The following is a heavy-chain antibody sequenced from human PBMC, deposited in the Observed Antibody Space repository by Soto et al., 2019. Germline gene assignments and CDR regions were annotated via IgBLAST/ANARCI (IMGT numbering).Heavy chain of an antibody. V-gene: IGHV3-30*18. CDR3: AKDHRYCGGGSCHPNEYFHH. D-gene: IGHD2-21*01. CDR1: VSTFRSYG. J-gene: IGHJ1*01. Sequence: QLHLLQSGGGVVQPGGSLRLSCEDSVSTFRSYGMHWVRQAPGKGLEWVAVISYDGNWQYYADSMKDRFTISRDNSKNTLYLQMNGLSLEDTAVYYCAKDHRYCGGGSCHPNEYFHHWGQGTLVTVSS. CDR2: ISYDGNWQ.